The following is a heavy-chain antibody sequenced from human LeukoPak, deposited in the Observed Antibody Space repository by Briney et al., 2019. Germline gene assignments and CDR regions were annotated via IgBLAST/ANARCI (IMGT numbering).Heavy chain of an antibody. CDR1: GYTFTSYD. CDR2: MNPNSGNT. Sequence: ASVKVSCKASGYTFTSYDINWLRRATGQGLEWMGWMNPNSGNTGYAQKFQGRVTMTRNTSISTAYMELSSLRSEDTAVYYCARGSFYGEGFDYWGQGTLVTVSS. CDR3: ARGSFYGEGFDY. J-gene: IGHJ4*02. V-gene: IGHV1-8*01. D-gene: IGHD4-17*01.